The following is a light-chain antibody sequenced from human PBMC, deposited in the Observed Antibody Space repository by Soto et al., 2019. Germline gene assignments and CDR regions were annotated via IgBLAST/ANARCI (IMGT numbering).Light chain of an antibody. CDR3: QHYGYTQWT. CDR2: DAS. V-gene: IGKV3-11*01. CDR1: QSVSSY. J-gene: IGKJ1*01. Sequence: ILLTQSPATLSLSPGERATLSCRASQSVSSYLAWYQQKPGQAPRLLIYDASNRATGIPARFTGSGSGTDFTLTISRLEQEDIAVYYCQHYGYTQWTFGPGTRWIS.